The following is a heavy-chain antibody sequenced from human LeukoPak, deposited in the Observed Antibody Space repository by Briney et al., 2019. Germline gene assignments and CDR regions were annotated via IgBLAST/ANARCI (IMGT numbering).Heavy chain of an antibody. CDR1: GFTFSSFA. Sequence: GGSLRLSCAASGFTFSSFAMSWVRQAPGKGLEWVSAISGSGGSTYYADSVKGRFTISRDNSKNTLYLQMNSLRAEDTAVYYCAVVAFYCSSTSCYIDYWGQGTLVTVSS. D-gene: IGHD2-2*02. V-gene: IGHV3-23*01. J-gene: IGHJ4*02. CDR2: ISGSGGST. CDR3: AVVAFYCSSTSCYIDY.